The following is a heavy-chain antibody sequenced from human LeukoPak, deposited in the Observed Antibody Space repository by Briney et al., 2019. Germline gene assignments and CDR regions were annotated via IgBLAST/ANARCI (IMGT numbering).Heavy chain of an antibody. CDR3: ARLQPAAADPVEYYYYYMDV. J-gene: IGHJ6*03. CDR1: GFTFSSYW. Sequence: PGGSLRLSCAASGFTFSSYWMSWVRQAPGKGLEGVANIKQDGSEKYYMDSVKGRFTISRDNAKNSLYLQMNSLRAEETAVYYCARLQPAAADPVEYYYYYMDVWGKGTTVTVSS. CDR2: IKQDGSEK. V-gene: IGHV3-7*01. D-gene: IGHD6-13*01.